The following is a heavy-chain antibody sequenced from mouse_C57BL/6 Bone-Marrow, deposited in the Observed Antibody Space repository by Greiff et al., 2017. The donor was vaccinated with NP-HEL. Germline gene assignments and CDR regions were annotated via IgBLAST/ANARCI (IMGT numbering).Heavy chain of an antibody. Sequence: QVQLQQPGAELVKPGASVKLSCKASGYTFTSYWMHWVKQRPGQGLEWIGMIHPNSGSTNYNEKFKSKATLTVDKSSSTAYMQLSSLTSEDSAVYYCARDGDGDWYFDVWGTGTTVTVSS. D-gene: IGHD2-3*01. V-gene: IGHV1-64*01. J-gene: IGHJ1*03. CDR2: IHPNSGST. CDR1: GYTFTSYW. CDR3: ARDGDGDWYFDV.